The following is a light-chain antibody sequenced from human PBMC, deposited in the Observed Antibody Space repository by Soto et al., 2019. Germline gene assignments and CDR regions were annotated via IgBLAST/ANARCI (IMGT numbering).Light chain of an antibody. V-gene: IGKV3-11*01. J-gene: IGKJ5*01. Sequence: EVVMTQSPATLSVSPGARATLSCRASQSVSSYLAWYQQKPGQAPRLLIYDASNRATGIPARFSAISSGTAGTLTLSSLEPEDGPVYDGQQRSHWPLTSGQGTRLEIK. CDR3: QQRSHWPLT. CDR2: DAS. CDR1: QSVSSY.